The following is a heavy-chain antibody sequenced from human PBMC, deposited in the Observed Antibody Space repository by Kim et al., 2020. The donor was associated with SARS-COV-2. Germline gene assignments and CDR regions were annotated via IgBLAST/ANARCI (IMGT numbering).Heavy chain of an antibody. J-gene: IGHJ5*02. V-gene: IGHV4-39*01. Sequence: SETLSLTCTVSGGSISSSSYYWGWIRQPPGKGLEWIGSIYYSGSTYYNPSLKSRVTISVDTSKNQFSLKLSSVTAADTAVYYCARQGRVVLVRLNCLDPWGQGTLVTVSS. D-gene: IGHD6-6*01. CDR1: GGSISSSSYY. CDR3: ARQGRVVLVRLNCLDP. CDR2: IYYSGST.